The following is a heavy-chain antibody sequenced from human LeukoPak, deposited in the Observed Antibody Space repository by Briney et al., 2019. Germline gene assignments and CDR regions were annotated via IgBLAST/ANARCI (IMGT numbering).Heavy chain of an antibody. J-gene: IGHJ4*02. CDR1: GYTFISYY. D-gene: IGHD5-18*01. CDR2: INPSGGST. V-gene: IGHV1-46*01. Sequence: ASVKVSCKPSGYTFISYYMHWVRQAPGQGLEWMGIINPSGGSTSYAQKFQGRVTMTRDTSTSTVYMELSSLRSEDTAVYYCARDDTGGFDYWGQGTLVTVSS. CDR3: ARDDTGGFDY.